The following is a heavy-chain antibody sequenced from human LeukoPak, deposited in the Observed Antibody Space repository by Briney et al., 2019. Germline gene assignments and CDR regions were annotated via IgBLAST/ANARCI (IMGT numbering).Heavy chain of an antibody. CDR1: GFTVSSNY. J-gene: IGHJ4*02. Sequence: GGSLRLSCAASGFTVSSNYMNRGRQAPGQGLEWVSVIYTGGSTYYADSVKGRFTISRDNSKNTLYLQMNSLRVEDTAVYYCAREGIAAAGNFDCWGQGTLVTVSS. CDR3: AREGIAAAGNFDC. CDR2: IYTGGST. V-gene: IGHV3-66*01. D-gene: IGHD6-13*01.